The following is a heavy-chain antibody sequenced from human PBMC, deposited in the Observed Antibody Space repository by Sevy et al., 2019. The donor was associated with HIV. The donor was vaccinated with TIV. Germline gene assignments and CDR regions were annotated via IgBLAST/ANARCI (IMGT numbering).Heavy chain of an antibody. J-gene: IGHJ4*01. CDR3: ARDYSGSYYRFDL. CDR1: GSSFSSSS. CDR2: ITRDGKTK. Sequence: GGSLRLSCAASGSSFSSSSMNWLRQAPGKGLEWLAYITRDGKTKYYADFVKGRFTISRDNAQNSLFLQLNSLRDDDTAVYYCARDYSGSYYRFDLWGHGTLVTVSS. V-gene: IGHV3-48*02. D-gene: IGHD1-26*01.